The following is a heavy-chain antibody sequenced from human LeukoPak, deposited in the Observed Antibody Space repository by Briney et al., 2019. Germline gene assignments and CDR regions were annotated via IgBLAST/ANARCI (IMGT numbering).Heavy chain of an antibody. V-gene: IGHV4-61*05. CDR1: GASISSSSHF. CDR2: IYYSGST. Sequence: SETLSLTCTVSGASISSSSHFWGWIRQPPEKGLEWIGYIYYSGSTNYNPSLKSRLTISVDTSKNQFSLKLSSVTAADTAVYYCARSYGDYITGAYAFDVWGQGTMVTVSS. CDR3: ARSYGDYITGAYAFDV. J-gene: IGHJ3*01. D-gene: IGHD4-17*01.